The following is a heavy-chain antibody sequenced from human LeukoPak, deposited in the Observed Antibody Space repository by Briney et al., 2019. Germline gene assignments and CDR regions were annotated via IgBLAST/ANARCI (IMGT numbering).Heavy chain of an antibody. D-gene: IGHD5-24*01. Sequence: SETLSLTCTVSGGPISSYYWSWLRQPPGKGLEWIGYIYYSGSTNYNPSLKSRVTISVDTSKNQFSLKLSSVTAADTAVYYCARIVRSQEMATIKINYFDYWGQGNLVTVSS. CDR2: IYYSGST. J-gene: IGHJ4*02. V-gene: IGHV4-59*01. CDR3: ARIVRSQEMATIKINYFDY. CDR1: GGPISSYY.